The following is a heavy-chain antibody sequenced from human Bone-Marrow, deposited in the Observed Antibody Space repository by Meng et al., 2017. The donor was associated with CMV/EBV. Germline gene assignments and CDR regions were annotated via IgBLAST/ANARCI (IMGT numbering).Heavy chain of an antibody. CDR3: AKDSRGNAMVRGGYGMDV. Sequence: GESLKISCAASGFTFDDYTMHWVRQAPGKGLEWVSLISWDGGSTYYADSVKGRFTISRDNSKNSLYLQMNSLRTEDTALYYCAKDSRGNAMVRGGYGMDVWGQGTTVTVYS. J-gene: IGHJ6*01. D-gene: IGHD3-10*01. CDR2: ISWDGGST. V-gene: IGHV3-43*01. CDR1: GFTFDDYT.